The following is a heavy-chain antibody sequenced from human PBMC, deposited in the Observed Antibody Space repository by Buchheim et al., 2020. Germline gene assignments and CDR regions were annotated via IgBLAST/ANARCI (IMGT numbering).Heavy chain of an antibody. CDR1: GFSLRTTGMC. CDR2: IDWDDDK. J-gene: IGHJ4*02. Sequence: QVTLRESGPALVKPTQTLTLTCTFSGFSLRTTGMCVGWIRQPPGKALEWLARIDWDDDKYYNTSLKTRLTISKDTSKNQVVLTMTNMDPVDTATYFCARIRDGSGNYYFDYWGQGTL. V-gene: IGHV2-70*15. CDR3: ARIRDGSGNYYFDY. D-gene: IGHD3-22*01.